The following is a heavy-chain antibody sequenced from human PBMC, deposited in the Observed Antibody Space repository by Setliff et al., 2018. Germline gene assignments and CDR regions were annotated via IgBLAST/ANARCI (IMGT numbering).Heavy chain of an antibody. CDR3: AKDHCGGDCFPRGYGMDV. V-gene: IGHV3-23*01. Sequence: GGSLRLSCAASGYTSSSYAMSWVRQAPGKGLEWVSAISASGRTTYSADSVKGRFTISRDNSKNTLYLQMNSLRAEDTGVYYCAKDHCGGDCFPRGYGMDVWGQGTTVTVSS. J-gene: IGHJ6*02. D-gene: IGHD2-21*02. CDR1: GYTSSSYA. CDR2: ISASGRTT.